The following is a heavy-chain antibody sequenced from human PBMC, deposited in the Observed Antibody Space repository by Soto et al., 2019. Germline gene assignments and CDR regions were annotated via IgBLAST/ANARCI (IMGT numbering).Heavy chain of an antibody. J-gene: IGHJ6*02. CDR1: GGSISSGGYY. CDR2: IYYSGST. CDR3: ARDYGSGNLGMDV. V-gene: IGHV4-31*01. Sequence: QVQLQESGPGLVKPSQTLSLTCTVSGGSISSGGYYWSWIRQHPGKGLEWIGYIYYSGSTYYNPSLQSLVTISVEPSRNQFSLKLSSVTAADTAVYYCARDYGSGNLGMDVWGQGTTVTVSS. D-gene: IGHD3-10*01.